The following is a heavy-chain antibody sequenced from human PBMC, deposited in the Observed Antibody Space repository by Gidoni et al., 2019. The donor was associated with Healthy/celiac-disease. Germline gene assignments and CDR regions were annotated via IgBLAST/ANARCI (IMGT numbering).Heavy chain of an antibody. CDR3: AREWRDCSSTSCQFDY. J-gene: IGHJ4*02. Sequence: QVQLVQSGAEVKKPGASVKVSCKASGYTFTGYYMHWVRQAPGQGLEWMGWINPNSGGTNYAQKFHGWVTMTRDTSISTAYMELSRLRSDDTAVYYCAREWRDCSSTSCQFDYWGQGTLVTVSS. CDR1: GYTFTGYY. V-gene: IGHV1-2*04. D-gene: IGHD2-2*01. CDR2: INPNSGGT.